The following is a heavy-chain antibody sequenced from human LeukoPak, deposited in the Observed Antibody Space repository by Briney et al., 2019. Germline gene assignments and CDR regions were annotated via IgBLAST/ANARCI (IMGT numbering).Heavy chain of an antibody. Sequence: SGGSLRLTCAASGFTVSSNEMSWVRQARGKGLEWVSSISSRRNYIYYADSVMGRFTISRDDAGNALFLQMDSLRAEDTAVYYCARESGNYYAFDYWGQGTLVTVSS. J-gene: IGHJ4*02. D-gene: IGHD1-26*01. CDR2: ISSRRNYI. V-gene: IGHV3-21*01. CDR1: GFTVSSNE. CDR3: ARESGNYYAFDY.